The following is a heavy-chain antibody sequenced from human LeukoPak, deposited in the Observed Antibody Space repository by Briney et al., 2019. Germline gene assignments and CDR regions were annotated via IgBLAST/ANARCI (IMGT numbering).Heavy chain of an antibody. CDR3: ARGDTIFGVVYYYYMDV. CDR2: INPSGGST. D-gene: IGHD3-3*01. CDR1: GYAFTSYY. V-gene: IGHV1-46*01. Sequence: GASVKVSCKASGYAFTSYYMHWVRQAPGQGLEWMGIINPSGGSTSYAQKFQGRVTMTRDMSTSTVYMELSSLRSEDTAVYYCARGDTIFGVVYYYYMDVWGKGTTVTVSS. J-gene: IGHJ6*03.